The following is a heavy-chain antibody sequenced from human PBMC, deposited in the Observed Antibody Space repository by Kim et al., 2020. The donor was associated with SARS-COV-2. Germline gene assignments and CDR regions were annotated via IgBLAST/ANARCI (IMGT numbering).Heavy chain of an antibody. Sequence: ASVKVSCKAPGYTFTSYGISWVRQAPGQGLEWMGWISAYNGNTNYAQKLQGRVTMTIDTSTSTAYMELRSLRSDDTAVYYCAREYYYGSGSYPYYYGMDVWGQGTTVTVSS. CDR3: AREYYYGSGSYPYYYGMDV. CDR1: GYTFTSYG. CDR2: ISAYNGNT. D-gene: IGHD3-10*01. J-gene: IGHJ6*02. V-gene: IGHV1-18*01.